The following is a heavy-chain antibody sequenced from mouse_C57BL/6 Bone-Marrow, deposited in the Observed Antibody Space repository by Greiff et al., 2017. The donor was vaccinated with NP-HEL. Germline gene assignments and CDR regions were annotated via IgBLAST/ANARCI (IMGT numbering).Heavy chain of an antibody. CDR2: INPSTGGT. V-gene: IGHV1-42*01. CDR1: GYSFTGYY. D-gene: IGHD2-3*01. J-gene: IGHJ4*01. CDR3: ARSDDGYPLYYAMDY. Sequence: EVQRVESGPELVKPGASVKISCKASGYSFTGYYMNWVKQSPEKSLEWIGEINPSTGGTTYNQKFKAKATLTVDKSSSTAYMQLKSLTSEDSAVYYCARSDDGYPLYYAMDYWGQGTSVTVSS.